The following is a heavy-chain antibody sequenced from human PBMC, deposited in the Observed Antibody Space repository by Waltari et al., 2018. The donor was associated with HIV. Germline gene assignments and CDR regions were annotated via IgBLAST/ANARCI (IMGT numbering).Heavy chain of an antibody. V-gene: IGHV1-18*01. J-gene: IGHJ4*02. CDR3: ARDGLRYSGTFYSDY. D-gene: IGHD1-26*01. Sequence: QVHLVQSGAEMKKPGASVKVSCKASGYTFLSYGISWGRQSPGHGLEWMGWISTYNANANYAQRLQGRCTMTTDTSTTTAYRELRSLTSDDTAVYYCARDGLRYSGTFYSDYWGQGTLVTVSS. CDR2: ISTYNANA. CDR1: GYTFLSYG.